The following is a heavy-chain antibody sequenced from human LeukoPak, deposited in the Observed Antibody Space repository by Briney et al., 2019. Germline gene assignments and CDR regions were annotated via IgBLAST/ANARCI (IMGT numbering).Heavy chain of an antibody. J-gene: IGHJ6*02. Sequence: GGFLRLSCAASGFTFSSYSMSWVRQAPGKGLEWVSSISNSSSYIYYADSVKGRFTISRDNAKNSLYLQMNSLRAEDTAVYYCARVGDYYDSSSYGMDVWGQGTTVTVSS. CDR1: GFTFSSYS. V-gene: IGHV3-21*01. CDR2: ISNSSSYI. D-gene: IGHD3-22*01. CDR3: ARVGDYYDSSSYGMDV.